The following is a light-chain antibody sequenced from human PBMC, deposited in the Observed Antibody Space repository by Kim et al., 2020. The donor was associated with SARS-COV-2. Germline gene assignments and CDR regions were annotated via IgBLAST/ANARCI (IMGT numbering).Light chain of an antibody. Sequence: SYELTQPPSVSVYVGQTARITCSGDKLGEKYACWYQQKPGQSTVLVIYQDTKRHSGSPERFSGTKSGHTATLTIHGIQAMPEAEYYCLTWDSINDVCGGG. J-gene: IGLJ2*01. CDR2: QDT. CDR3: LTWDSINDV. CDR1: KLGEKY. V-gene: IGLV3-1*01.